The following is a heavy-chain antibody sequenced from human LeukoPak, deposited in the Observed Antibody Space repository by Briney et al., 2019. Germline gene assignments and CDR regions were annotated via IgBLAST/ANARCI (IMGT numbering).Heavy chain of an antibody. CDR1: GVSISSYY. J-gene: IGHJ4*02. CDR3: ARTGGYDYHIDH. D-gene: IGHD5-12*01. V-gene: IGHV4-4*07. Sequence: SETLSLTCSASGVSISSYYWSWVRQTAGKGLEWIGRIYISGTTNYNPSLNSRVTMSIDTSKNQFSLKLTSVTAADTGVYYCARTGGYDYHIDHWGQGTQVTVSS. CDR2: IYISGTT.